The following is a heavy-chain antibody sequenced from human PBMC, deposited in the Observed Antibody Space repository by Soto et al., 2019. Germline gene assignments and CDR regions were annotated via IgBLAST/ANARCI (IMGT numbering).Heavy chain of an antibody. D-gene: IGHD4-17*01. CDR2: IWYDGSNK. V-gene: IGHV3-33*06. Sequence: SGGSLRLSCAASGFTFRSYGMHWVRQAPGKGLEGVAVIWYDGSNKYYANSVKGRFTISRDNSKNTLYLQMNSLRAEDTALYYCAKDAHSMTTVTSGGFLFDYWGQGTLVTVSS. CDR1: GFTFRSYG. CDR3: AKDAHSMTTVTSGGFLFDY. J-gene: IGHJ4*02.